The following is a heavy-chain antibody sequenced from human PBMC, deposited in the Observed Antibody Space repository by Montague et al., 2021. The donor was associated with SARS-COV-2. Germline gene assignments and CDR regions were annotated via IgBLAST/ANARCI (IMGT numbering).Heavy chain of an antibody. CDR2: ISSSSYT. V-gene: IGHV3-11*05. J-gene: IGHJ5*02. Sequence: SLRLSCAASGFTFSDYYMSWIRQAPGKGLEWVSSISSSSYTNYAASVMGRFTISRDNAKNSLYLQMNNLRAEDTAVYYCSRVPFLRVDYYGSGSYCSWIDPWGQGTLVTVSS. CDR1: GFTFSDYY. CDR3: SRVPFLRVDYYGSGSYCSWIDP. D-gene: IGHD3-10*01.